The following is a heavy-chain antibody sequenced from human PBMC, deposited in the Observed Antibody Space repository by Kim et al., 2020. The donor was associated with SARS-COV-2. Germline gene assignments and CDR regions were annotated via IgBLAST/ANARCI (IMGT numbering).Heavy chain of an antibody. CDR2: IYYSGST. CDR1: GGSISSSSYY. V-gene: IGHV4-39*01. J-gene: IGHJ4*02. D-gene: IGHD6-13*01. CDR3: ARLDAAGATGIDY. Sequence: SETLSLTCTVSGGSISSSSYYWGWIRQPPGKGLEWIGSIYYSGSTYYNPSLKSRVTISGDTSKNQFSLKLSSVTAADTAVYYCARLDAAGATGIDYWGQGTLVPVSS.